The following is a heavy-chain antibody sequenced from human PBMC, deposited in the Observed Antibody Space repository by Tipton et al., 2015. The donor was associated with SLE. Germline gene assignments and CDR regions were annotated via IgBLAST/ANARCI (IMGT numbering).Heavy chain of an antibody. Sequence: GSLRLSCVTSGFTFDDYAMHWVRQAPGKGLEWVGHIKSKADGGTTDYSAPVRGRFTISRDDSKSTLYLEMNSLNTEDTAVYYCTTGHFSSSYNWGQGTLVTVSS. CDR2: IKSKADGGTT. CDR3: TTGHFSSSYN. J-gene: IGHJ4*02. V-gene: IGHV3-15*07. D-gene: IGHD6-6*01. CDR1: GFTFDDYA.